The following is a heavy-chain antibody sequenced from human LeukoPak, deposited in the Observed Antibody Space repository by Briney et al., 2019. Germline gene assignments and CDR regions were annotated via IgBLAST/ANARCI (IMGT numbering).Heavy chain of an antibody. Sequence: SETLSLTCTVSGGSIGSYYWSWIRQPPGKGLEWIGYIYYSGSTNYNPSLKSRVTISVDTSKNQFSLKLSSVTAADTAVYYCARDYYDSSGYYHQYAFDIWGQGTMVTVSS. J-gene: IGHJ3*02. V-gene: IGHV4-59*01. D-gene: IGHD3-22*01. CDR3: ARDYYDSSGYYHQYAFDI. CDR1: GGSIGSYY. CDR2: IYYSGST.